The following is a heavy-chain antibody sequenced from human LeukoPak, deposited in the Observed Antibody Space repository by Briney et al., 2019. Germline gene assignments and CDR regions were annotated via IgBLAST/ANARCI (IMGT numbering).Heavy chain of an antibody. D-gene: IGHD3-10*01. J-gene: IGHJ4*02. CDR2: ISYDGSNK. CDR3: ARVWFGEGTDY. V-gene: IGHV3-30*04. Sequence: QPGGSLRLSCAASGFTFSSYAMHWVRQAPGKGLEWVAVISYDGSNKYYADSVKGRFTISRDNSKNTLYLQMNSLRAEDTAVYYCARVWFGEGTDYWGQGTLVTVSS. CDR1: GFTFSSYA.